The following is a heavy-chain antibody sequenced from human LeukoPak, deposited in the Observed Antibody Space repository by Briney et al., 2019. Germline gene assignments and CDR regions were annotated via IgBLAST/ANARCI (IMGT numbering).Heavy chain of an antibody. Sequence: GGSLRLSCAASGVTFSSYGMHWVRQAPGKGLEWVAVIWYDGSNKYYADSVKGRFTISRDNSKNTLYLQMNSLRAEDTAVYYCARDCGITMVRGADYWGQGTLVTVSS. J-gene: IGHJ4*02. CDR1: GVTFSSYG. CDR3: ARDCGITMVRGADY. V-gene: IGHV3-33*01. D-gene: IGHD3-10*01. CDR2: IWYDGSNK.